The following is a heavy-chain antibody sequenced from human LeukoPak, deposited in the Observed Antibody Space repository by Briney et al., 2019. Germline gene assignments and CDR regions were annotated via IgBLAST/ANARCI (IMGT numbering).Heavy chain of an antibody. Sequence: SETLSLTCAVYGGSFSGDFWSWIRQSPGKGLEWIGEINHGGSTTYNPSLQSRVTMSVDTSTNQISLKMTSVTAADTAVYYCARAVGGDGSGSLWGPGTLVTVSS. D-gene: IGHD3-10*01. V-gene: IGHV4-34*01. CDR1: GGSFSGDF. CDR3: ARAVGGDGSGSL. CDR2: INHGGST. J-gene: IGHJ4*02.